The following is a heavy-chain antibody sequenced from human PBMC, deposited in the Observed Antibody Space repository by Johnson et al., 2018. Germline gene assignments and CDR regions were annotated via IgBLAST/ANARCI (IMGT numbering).Heavy chain of an antibody. CDR1: GFSFSSYV. J-gene: IGHJ3*01. V-gene: IGHV3-33*01. Sequence: QVQLVQSGGGVVQPGRSLRLSCAASGFSFSSYVMHWVRQAPGEGLEWVANIWSDGGNINYGDAVKGRFTISRDNSKNTLYLERNSLRAEDTAVYYCGSVLGAGPTALCFDFWGRGTMVTVSS. D-gene: IGHD2-21*02. CDR2: IWSDGGNI. CDR3: GSVLGAGPTALCFDF.